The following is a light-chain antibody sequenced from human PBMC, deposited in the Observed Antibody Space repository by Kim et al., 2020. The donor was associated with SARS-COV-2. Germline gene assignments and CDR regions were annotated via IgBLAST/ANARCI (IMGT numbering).Light chain of an antibody. J-gene: IGLJ3*02. CDR2: SNN. CDR3: AAWDNSLNVWV. V-gene: IGLV1-44*01. CDR1: SSNIGINI. Sequence: QLVLTQPPSASGTPGQRVTISCSGSSSNIGINIVSWYKQLPGTAPKLHIYSNNQRPSGVPDRFSGSKSGTSASLAISGLQSEDEADYYCAAWDNSLNVWVFGGGTQLTVL.